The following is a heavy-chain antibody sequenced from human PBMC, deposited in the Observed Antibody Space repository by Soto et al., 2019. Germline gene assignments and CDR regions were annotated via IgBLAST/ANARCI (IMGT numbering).Heavy chain of an antibody. Sequence: SETLSLTCAVYGGSFSGYYWSWIRQPPGKWLEWIGEINHSGSTNYNPSLKSRVTISVDTSKNQFSLKLSSVTAADTAVYYCKRRGYCSSTSCYTYYYMDVWGKGTTVTVSS. J-gene: IGHJ6*03. CDR1: GGSFSGYY. D-gene: IGHD2-2*02. CDR3: KRRGYCSSTSCYTYYYMDV. V-gene: IGHV4-34*01. CDR2: INHSGST.